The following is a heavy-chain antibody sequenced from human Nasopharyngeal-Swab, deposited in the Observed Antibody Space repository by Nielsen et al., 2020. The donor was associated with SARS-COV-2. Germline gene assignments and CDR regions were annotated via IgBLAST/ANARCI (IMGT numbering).Heavy chain of an antibody. CDR1: GFILSDYY. J-gene: IGHJ6*02. CDR2: ISSSSSYT. V-gene: IGHV3-11*05. CDR3: ARDSMPHWSSTSCRKDGMDV. Sequence: SLNTSCAASGFILSDYYLSLIRPAPGKGLEVVSYISSSSSYTHYADSVKGRFTISRDNAKNSLYLQMNRLRAEDTAVYYCARDSMPHWSSTSCRKDGMDVWGQGTTVTVSS. D-gene: IGHD2-2*01.